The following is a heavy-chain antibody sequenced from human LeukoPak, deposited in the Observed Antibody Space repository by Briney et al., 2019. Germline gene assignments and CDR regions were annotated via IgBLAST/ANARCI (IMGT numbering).Heavy chain of an antibody. CDR2: VSGSGSST. CDR3: AKDLVAFDI. CDR1: GVTFSSYA. V-gene: IGHV3-23*01. J-gene: IGHJ3*02. Sequence: GGSLRLSCADSGVTFSSYAMSWVRQAPGKGLEWVSVVSGSGSSTYHADSVKGRFTISRDNSRNTLYLQMNSLRAEDTAVYYCAKDLVAFDIWGQGTMVTVSS.